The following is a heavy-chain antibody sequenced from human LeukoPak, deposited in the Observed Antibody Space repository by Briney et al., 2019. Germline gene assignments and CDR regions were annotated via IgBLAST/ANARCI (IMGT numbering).Heavy chain of an antibody. Sequence: GRSLRLSCAASGFTFSSYGMHWVRQAPGKGLEWVAVIWYDGSNKYYADSVKGRFTISRDNSKNTLYLQMNSLRAEDTAVYYCAKAKRSDCSSTNCYTGIDYWGQGTLVTVSS. V-gene: IGHV3-33*06. J-gene: IGHJ4*02. CDR1: GFTFSSYG. D-gene: IGHD2-2*02. CDR3: AKAKRSDCSSTNCYTGIDY. CDR2: IWYDGSNK.